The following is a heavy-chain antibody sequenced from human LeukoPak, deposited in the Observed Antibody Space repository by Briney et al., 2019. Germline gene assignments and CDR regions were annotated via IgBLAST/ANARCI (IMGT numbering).Heavy chain of an antibody. V-gene: IGHV3-23*01. Sequence: GGSLRLSCAASGFTFSSYAMSWVRQAPGKGLEWVPAISGSGGSTYYADSVKGRFTSSRDNSKNTLYLQMNSLRAEDTAVYYCAKKDIVVVPAAEIDYWGQGTLVTVSS. CDR1: GFTFSSYA. J-gene: IGHJ4*02. CDR3: AKKDIVVVPAAEIDY. D-gene: IGHD2-2*01. CDR2: ISGSGGST.